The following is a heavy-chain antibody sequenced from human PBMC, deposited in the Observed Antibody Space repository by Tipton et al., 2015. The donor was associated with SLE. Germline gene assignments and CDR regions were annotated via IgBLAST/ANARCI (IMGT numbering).Heavy chain of an antibody. CDR1: GFTFSSYA. D-gene: IGHD6-25*01. CDR2: ISYDGSNK. CDR3: AKDQTPGGLFDY. J-gene: IGHJ4*02. Sequence: SLRLSCAASGFTFSSYAMHWVRQAPGKGLEWVAVISYDGSNKYYADSVKGRFTISRDNSKNTLYLQMNSLRAEDTAVYYCAKDQTPGGLFDYWGQGTLVTVSS. V-gene: IGHV3-30-3*01.